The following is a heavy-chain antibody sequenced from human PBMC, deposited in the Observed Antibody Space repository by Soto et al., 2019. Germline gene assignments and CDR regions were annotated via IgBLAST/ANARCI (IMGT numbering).Heavy chain of an antibody. D-gene: IGHD3-10*02. CDR1: GGSFSGDY. J-gene: IGHJ6*02. CDR2: INHSGST. V-gene: IGHV4-34*01. Sequence: SETLSLTCAVYGGSFSGDYWSWIRQPPGKGLEWIGEINHSGSTNYNPSLKSRVTISVDTSKNQFSLKLSSVTAADTAVYYCARAMSPYYYYYGMDVWGQGTTVTVSS. CDR3: ARAMSPYYYYYGMDV.